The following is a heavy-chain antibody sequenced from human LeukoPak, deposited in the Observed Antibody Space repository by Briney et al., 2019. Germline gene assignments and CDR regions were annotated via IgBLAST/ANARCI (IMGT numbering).Heavy chain of an antibody. CDR2: ISWNSGSI. CDR3: AKDRQGEFDY. Sequence: GRSLRLSCAASGFTFDDYAMHWVRQAPGKGLEWVSGISWNSGSIGYADSVKGRFTTSRDNAKNSLYLQMNSLRAEDTALYYCAKDRQGEFDYWGQGTLVTVSS. J-gene: IGHJ4*02. D-gene: IGHD3-16*01. V-gene: IGHV3-9*01. CDR1: GFTFDDYA.